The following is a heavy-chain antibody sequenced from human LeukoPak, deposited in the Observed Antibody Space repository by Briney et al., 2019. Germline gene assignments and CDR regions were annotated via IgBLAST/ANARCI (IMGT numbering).Heavy chain of an antibody. J-gene: IGHJ5*02. D-gene: IGHD2-2*01. CDR2: ISGSGGST. CDR3: ARDIGGEIGYCSSTSCP. V-gene: IGHV3-23*01. Sequence: GGSLRLSCTASGFTFDDYAMHWVRQAPGKGLEWVSGISGSGGSTYYADSVKGRFTISKDNSKNTLYLQMNSLRAEDTAVYYCARDIGGEIGYCSSTSCPWGQGTLVTVTS. CDR1: GFTFDDYA.